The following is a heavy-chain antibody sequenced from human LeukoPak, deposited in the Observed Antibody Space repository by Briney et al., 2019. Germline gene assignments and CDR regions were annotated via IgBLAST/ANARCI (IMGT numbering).Heavy chain of an antibody. CDR1: GFTFSSYG. CDR3: AKDMVRGVSNMDV. J-gene: IGHJ6*03. V-gene: IGHV3-23*01. CDR2: ISGSGGST. D-gene: IGHD3-10*01. Sequence: PGGSLRLSCAASGFTFSSYGMSWVRQAPGKGLEWVSAISGSGGSTYYADSVKGRFTISRDNSKNTLYLQMNSLRAEDTAVHYCAKDMVRGVSNMDVWGKGTTVTISS.